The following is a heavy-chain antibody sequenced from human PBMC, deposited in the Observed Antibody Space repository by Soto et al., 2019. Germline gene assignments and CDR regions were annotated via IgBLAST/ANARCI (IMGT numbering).Heavy chain of an antibody. J-gene: IGHJ4*02. CDR2: ISSSSYI. Sequence: EVQLVESGGGLVKPGGSLRLSCAASGFPFSSYSMNWVRQAPGKGLEWVSSISSSSYIYYADSLQGRFTISRDNAKNLLYLQMNSLRAEDTAVYYCARGPPMATITFFAYWGQGTLVTVSS. CDR1: GFPFSSYS. V-gene: IGHV3-21*01. CDR3: ARGPPMATITFFAY. D-gene: IGHD5-12*01.